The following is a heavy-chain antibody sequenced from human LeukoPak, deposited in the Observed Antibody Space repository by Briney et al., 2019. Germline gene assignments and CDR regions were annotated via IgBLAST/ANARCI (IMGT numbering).Heavy chain of an antibody. CDR3: ARETYYYDSSGYGLDY. D-gene: IGHD3-22*01. CDR1: GFTFSRYA. J-gene: IGHJ4*02. CDR2: ISYDGSNK. Sequence: GGSLRLSCAASGFTFSRYAMHWVRQAPGKGLEWVAVISYDGSNKYYADSVKGRFTISRDNSKNTLYLQMNSLRAEDTAVYYCARETYYYDSSGYGLDYWGQGTLVTVSS. V-gene: IGHV3-30*04.